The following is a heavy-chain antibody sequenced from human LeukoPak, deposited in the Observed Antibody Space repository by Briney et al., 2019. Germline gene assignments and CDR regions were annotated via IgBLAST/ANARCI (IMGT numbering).Heavy chain of an antibody. CDR2: INSDGSWT. CDR1: GNYW. D-gene: IGHD2-2*01. J-gene: IGHJ4*02. Sequence: PGGSPRLSCAASGNYWMHWVRQAPGKGLVWVSHINSDGSWTSYADSVKGRFTISKDNAKNTVYLQMNNLRAEDTAVYYCVSFYETYWGRGTLVTVS. CDR3: VSFYETY. V-gene: IGHV3-74*01.